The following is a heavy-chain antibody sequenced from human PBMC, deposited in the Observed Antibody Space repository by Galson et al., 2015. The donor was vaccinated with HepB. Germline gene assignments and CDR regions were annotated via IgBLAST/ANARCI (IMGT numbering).Heavy chain of an antibody. CDR1: GFTFSSYG. CDR2: IWYDGSNK. CDR3: AKGEGRGGAGSTFDY. D-gene: IGHD1/OR15-1a*01. J-gene: IGHJ4*02. V-gene: IGHV3-33*06. Sequence: SLRLSCAASGFTFSSYGMHWVRQAPGKGLEWVAVIWYDGSNKYYADSVKGRFTISRDNSKNTLYLQVNSLRAEDTAVYYCAKGEGRGGAGSTFDYWGQGTLVTVSS.